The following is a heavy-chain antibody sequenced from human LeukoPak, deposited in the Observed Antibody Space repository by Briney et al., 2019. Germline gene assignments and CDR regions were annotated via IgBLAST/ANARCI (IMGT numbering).Heavy chain of an antibody. J-gene: IGHJ4*02. CDR2: IYYSGST. CDR3: ARGPGGSYYGDY. CDR1: GGSISSYY. Sequence: SETLSLTCTVSGGSISSYYWSWIRQHPGKGLEWIGYIYYSGSTYYNPSLKSRVTISVDTSKNQFSLKLSSVTAADTAVYYCARGPGGSYYGDYWGQGTLVTVSS. V-gene: IGHV4-59*06. D-gene: IGHD1-26*01.